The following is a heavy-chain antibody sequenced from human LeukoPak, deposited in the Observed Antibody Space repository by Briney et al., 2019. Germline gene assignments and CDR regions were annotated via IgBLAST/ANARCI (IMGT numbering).Heavy chain of an antibody. CDR2: MNSDGTTT. D-gene: IGHD4-17*01. CDR3: AKLRAYGGDS. J-gene: IGHJ4*02. Sequence: PGGSLRLSCAASGFTFSSYWVHWVRQAPGKGLVWVSRMNSDGTTTNYADSVKGRFTISRDNAKNTLYLQMNSLRAEDTAVYYCAKLRAYGGDSWGQGTLVTVSS. V-gene: IGHV3-74*01. CDR1: GFTFSSYW.